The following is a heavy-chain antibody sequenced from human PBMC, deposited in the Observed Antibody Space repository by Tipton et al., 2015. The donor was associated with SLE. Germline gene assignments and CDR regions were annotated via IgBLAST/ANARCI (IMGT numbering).Heavy chain of an antibody. V-gene: IGHV4-34*01. D-gene: IGHD3-10*01. CDR1: GGSISSYY. CDR3: ARRGTYGWFGEPGAFDI. CDR2: INHSGST. J-gene: IGHJ3*02. Sequence: TLSLTCTVSGGSISSYYWSWIRQPPGKGLEWIGEINHSGSTNYNPSLKSRVTISVDTSKNQFSLKLSSVTAADTAVYYCARRGTYGWFGEPGAFDIWGQGTMVTVSS.